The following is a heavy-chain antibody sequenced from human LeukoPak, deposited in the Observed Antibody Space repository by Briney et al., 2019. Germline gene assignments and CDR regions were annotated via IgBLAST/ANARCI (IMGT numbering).Heavy chain of an antibody. Sequence: SETLSLTCTVSGGSISSSSYQWGWIRQPPGKGLEWIGIIDYSGSTHYNPSLKSRVYISVGTAKNQFSLKLTSVTAADTAVYYCARHSGLGVVSPYFDYWGQGTLVTVSP. CDR1: GGSISSSSYQ. CDR2: IDYSGST. J-gene: IGHJ4*02. D-gene: IGHD3-22*01. V-gene: IGHV4-39*01. CDR3: ARHSGLGVVSPYFDY.